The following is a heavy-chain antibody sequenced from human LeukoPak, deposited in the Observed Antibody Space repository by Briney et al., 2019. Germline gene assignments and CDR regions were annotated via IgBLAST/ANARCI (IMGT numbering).Heavy chain of an antibody. Sequence: GGSLRLSCAASGFTFSSYSMSWVRQAPGKGLEWVSAISSSGGNTYYADSVKGRFTISRDNSKNTLYLQMNSLRAEDTAVYFCASLIGKEIAPHGWGQGTLVTVSS. CDR3: ASLIGKEIAPHG. CDR2: ISSSGGNT. J-gene: IGHJ4*02. CDR1: GFTFSSYS. V-gene: IGHV3-23*01. D-gene: IGHD3-9*01.